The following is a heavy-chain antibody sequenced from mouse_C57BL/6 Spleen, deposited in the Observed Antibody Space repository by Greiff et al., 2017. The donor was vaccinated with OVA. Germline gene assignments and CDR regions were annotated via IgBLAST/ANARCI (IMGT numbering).Heavy chain of an antibody. CDR3: ARRPLGYAMDY. CDR1: GYTFTSYD. CDR2: IYPRDGST. J-gene: IGHJ4*01. V-gene: IGHV1-85*01. Sequence: VKLQQSGPELVKPGASVKLSCNASGYTFTSYDINWVKQRPGQGLEWIGWIYPRDGSTKYNEKFKGKATLTVDTSSSTAYMELHSLTSEDSAVYFCARRPLGYAMDYWGQGTSVTVSS.